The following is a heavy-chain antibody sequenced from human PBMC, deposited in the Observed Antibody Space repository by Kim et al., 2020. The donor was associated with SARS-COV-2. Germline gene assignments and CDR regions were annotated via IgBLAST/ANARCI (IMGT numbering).Heavy chain of an antibody. D-gene: IGHD6-13*01. J-gene: IGHJ4*02. V-gene: IGHV4-31*02. Sequence: TYHSPSPKSRVTISVDTFETQFSLKLSSVTAADTAVYYCARGCAAGSSDCWGQGTLVTVSS. CDR2: T. CDR3: ARGCAAGSSDC.